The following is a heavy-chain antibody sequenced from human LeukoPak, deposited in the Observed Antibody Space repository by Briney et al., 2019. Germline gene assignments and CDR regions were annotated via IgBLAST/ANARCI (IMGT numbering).Heavy chain of an antibody. CDR1: GGTFSSYA. CDR2: IIPIFGTA. V-gene: IGHV1-69*13. Sequence: ASVKVSCTASGGTFSSYAISWVRQAPGQGLEWMGGIIPIFGTANYAQKFQGRVTITADESTSTAYMELSSLRSEDTAVYYCARGVRESGLFDPWGQGTLVTVSS. D-gene: IGHD3-10*01. CDR3: ARGVRESGLFDP. J-gene: IGHJ5*02.